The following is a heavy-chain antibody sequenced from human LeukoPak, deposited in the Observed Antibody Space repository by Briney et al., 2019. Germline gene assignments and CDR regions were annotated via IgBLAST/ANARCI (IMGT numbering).Heavy chain of an antibody. J-gene: IGHJ4*02. CDR2: VDPEDGET. V-gene: IGHV1-69-2*01. D-gene: IGHD2-2*01. CDR3: AGRPKTDCTSCSYDY. Sequence: ASVKVSCKVSGYTFTDYYMHWVQQAPGRGLEWMGLVDPEDGETIYAEKFQGRVTITADTSTDTAYMELSSLRSEDTAVYYCAGRPKTDCTSCSYDYWGQGTLVTVSS. CDR1: GYTFTDYY.